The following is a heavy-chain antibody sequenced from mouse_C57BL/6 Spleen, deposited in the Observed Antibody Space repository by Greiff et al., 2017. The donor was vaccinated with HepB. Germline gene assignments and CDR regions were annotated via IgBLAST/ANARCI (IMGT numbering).Heavy chain of an antibody. CDR3: ARDAHYYGSSYGFAY. V-gene: IGHV1-7*01. J-gene: IGHJ3*01. CDR1: GYTFTSYW. Sequence: QVQLQQSGAELAKPGASVKLSCKASGYTFTSYWMHWVKQRPGQGLEWIGYINPSSGYTKYNQKFKDKATLIADKSSSTAYMQLSSLTYEDSAVYYCARDAHYYGSSYGFAYWGQGTLVTVSA. D-gene: IGHD1-1*01. CDR2: INPSSGYT.